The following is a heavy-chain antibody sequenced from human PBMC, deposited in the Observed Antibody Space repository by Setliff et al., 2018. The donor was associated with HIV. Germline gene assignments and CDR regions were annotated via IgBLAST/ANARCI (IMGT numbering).Heavy chain of an antibody. V-gene: IGHV4-34*01. D-gene: IGHD3-3*01. Sequence: SETLSLTCAVYGGSLSGYYWSWIRQAPGKGLEWIGEINHRGRTRYNPSLKSRVTISVDTSKNQFSLKLSSVTAGDTAVYYCARSIVPVASGYYYFEYWGQGTLVTVSS. CDR2: INHRGRT. J-gene: IGHJ4*02. CDR1: GGSLSGYY. CDR3: ARSIVPVASGYYYFEY.